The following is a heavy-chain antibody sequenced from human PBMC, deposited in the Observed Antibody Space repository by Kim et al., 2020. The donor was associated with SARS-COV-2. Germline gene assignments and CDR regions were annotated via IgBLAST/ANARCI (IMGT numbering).Heavy chain of an antibody. D-gene: IGHD3-22*01. J-gene: IGHJ6*02. CDR1: GFTFSSYA. Sequence: GGSLRLSCAASGFTFSSYAMSWVRQAPGKGLEWVSVIYSSGRSTYYADSVKGRFTISRDNSKNTVYLQMTSLRVDDTAVYYCAKAFYYDSSGGGVKDVWGQGTAVTVSS. CDR2: IYSSGRST. CDR3: AKAFYYDSSGGGVKDV. V-gene: IGHV3-23*03.